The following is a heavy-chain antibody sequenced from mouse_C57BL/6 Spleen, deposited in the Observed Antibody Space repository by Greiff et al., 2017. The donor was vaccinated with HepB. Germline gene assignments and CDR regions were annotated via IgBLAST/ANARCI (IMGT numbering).Heavy chain of an antibody. CDR2: ISGGGGNT. J-gene: IGHJ3*01. V-gene: IGHV5-9*01. Sequence: EVKVVESGGGLVKPGGSLKLSCAASGFTFSSYTMSWVRQTPEKRLEWVATISGGGGNTYYPDSVKGRFTISRDNAKNTLYLQMSSLRSEDTALYYCARTLYGPFAYWGQGTLVTVSA. D-gene: IGHD1-1*02. CDR3: ARTLYGPFAY. CDR1: GFTFSSYT.